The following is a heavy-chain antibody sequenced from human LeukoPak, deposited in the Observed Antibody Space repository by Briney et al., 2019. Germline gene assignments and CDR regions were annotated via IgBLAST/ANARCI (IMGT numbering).Heavy chain of an antibody. CDR2: IKQDGSEK. CDR3: ARNMGDY. V-gene: IGHV3-7*04. CDR1: GFSFSTYW. Sequence: GGPLRLSCAASGFSFSTYWMTWVRQAPGKGLEWVANIKQDGSEKNYVDSVKGRFTISRDNAKNSLSLQMDSLRAEDTAPYYCARNMGDYWGQGTLVTVSS. J-gene: IGHJ4*02. D-gene: IGHD2/OR15-2a*01.